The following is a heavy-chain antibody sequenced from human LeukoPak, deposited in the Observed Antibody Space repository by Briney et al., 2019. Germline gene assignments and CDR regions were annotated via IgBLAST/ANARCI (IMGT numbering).Heavy chain of an antibody. CDR1: GFIFSSYS. D-gene: IGHD2-2*01. Sequence: GGSLRLSCAASGFIFSSYSMNWVRQAPGKGLEWVSCISSSGSTIYYADSVKGRFTISRDNAKNSLYLQMNSLRAEDTAVYYCAVLTYQLLDYYFDYWGQGTLVTVSS. CDR3: AVLTYQLLDYYFDY. CDR2: ISSSGSTI. J-gene: IGHJ4*02. V-gene: IGHV3-48*01.